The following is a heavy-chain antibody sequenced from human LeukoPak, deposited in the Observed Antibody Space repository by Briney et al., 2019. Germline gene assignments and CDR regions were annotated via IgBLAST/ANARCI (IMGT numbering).Heavy chain of an antibody. J-gene: IGHJ4*02. CDR3: ARHGEGYCSGGSCYPRDFDY. CDR1: GFTFSSYV. V-gene: IGHV3-21*01. D-gene: IGHD2-15*01. CDR2: ISSSSSYI. Sequence: PGGSLRLSCAASGFTFSSYVMNWVRQAPGKGLEWVSSISSSSSYIYYADSVKGRFTISRDNAKNSLYLQMNSLRAEDTAVYYCARHGEGYCSGGSCYPRDFDYWGQGTLVTVSS.